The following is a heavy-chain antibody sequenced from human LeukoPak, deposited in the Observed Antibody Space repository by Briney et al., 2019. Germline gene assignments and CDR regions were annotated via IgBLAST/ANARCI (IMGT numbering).Heavy chain of an antibody. J-gene: IGHJ4*02. D-gene: IGHD6-13*01. V-gene: IGHV3-30*18. CDR3: AKDPAEQQLAYYFDY. CDR1: GFTFSSYG. CDR2: ISYDGSNK. Sequence: GGSLRLSCAASGFTFSSYGMHCVRQAPGKGLEWVAVISYDGSNKYYADSVKGRFTISRDNSKNTLYLQMNSLRAEDTAVYYCAKDPAEQQLAYYFDYWGQGTLVTVSS.